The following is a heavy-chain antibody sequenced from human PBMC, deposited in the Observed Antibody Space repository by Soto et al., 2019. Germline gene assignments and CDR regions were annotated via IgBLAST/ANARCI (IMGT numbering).Heavy chain of an antibody. CDR2: IYWDDDK. V-gene: IGHV2-5*02. Sequence: QITLKESGPTLVKPTQTLTLTCTFSGFSLSTSGVGVGWIRQPPGKALEWLALIYWDDDKRYSPSLKSRLTITKDTSKNQVVLTMTNMDPVDTATYYCAHRIDYYGSGSYPWWFDPWGQGTLVTVSS. CDR1: GFSLSTSGVG. J-gene: IGHJ5*02. D-gene: IGHD3-10*01. CDR3: AHRIDYYGSGSYPWWFDP.